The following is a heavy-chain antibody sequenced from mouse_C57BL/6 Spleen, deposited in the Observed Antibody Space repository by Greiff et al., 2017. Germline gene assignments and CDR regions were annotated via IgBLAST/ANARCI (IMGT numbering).Heavy chain of an antibody. V-gene: IGHV2-5*01. J-gene: IGHJ1*03. CDR1: GFSLTSYG. CDR2: IWRGGST. CDR3: AKNGDGSIYWYFDV. D-gene: IGHD1-1*01. Sequence: QVQLKESGPGLVQPSPSLSITCTVSGFSLTSYGVHWVRQSPGKGLEWLGVIWRGGSTDYNAAFMSRLSITKDNSKSQVFFKMNSLQADDTAIYYCAKNGDGSIYWYFDVWGTGTTVTVSS.